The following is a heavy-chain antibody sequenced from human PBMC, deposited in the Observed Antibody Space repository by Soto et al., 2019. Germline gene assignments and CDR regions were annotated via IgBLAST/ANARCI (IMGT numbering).Heavy chain of an antibody. D-gene: IGHD3-10*01. Sequence: EVQLLESGGGLVQPGGSLRLSCAASGFTFSSYAMSWVPQAPGKGLEWASGISGSGGSTYYADSVKGRFTISRDNSKKTLYLRVNSLRAEDTAVYYRAKEPRAMVRGVIITNFDYWGQGTLVTVSS. CDR3: AKEPRAMVRGVIITNFDY. CDR1: GFTFSSYA. CDR2: ISGSGGST. J-gene: IGHJ4*02. V-gene: IGHV3-23*01.